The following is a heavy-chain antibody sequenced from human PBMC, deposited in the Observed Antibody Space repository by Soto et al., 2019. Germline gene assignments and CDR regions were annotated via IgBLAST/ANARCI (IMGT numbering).Heavy chain of an antibody. CDR3: ARGRGSGSSFYYYGMDV. Sequence: SETLSLTCTVSGDSISSYYWSWIRQPPGKGLEWIGYIYYSGSTNYNPSLKSRVTISVDTSKNQFSLKLSSVTAADTAVYYCARGRGSGSSFYYYGMDVWGQGTTVTVSS. CDR1: GDSISSYY. V-gene: IGHV4-59*01. D-gene: IGHD3-10*01. CDR2: IYYSGST. J-gene: IGHJ6*02.